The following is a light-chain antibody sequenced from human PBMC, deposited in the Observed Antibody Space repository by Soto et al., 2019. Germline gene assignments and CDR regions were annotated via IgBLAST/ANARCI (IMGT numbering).Light chain of an antibody. J-gene: IGLJ1*01. CDR1: SSDVGGYNY. Sequence: QSALAQPASVSGSPGQSITISCTGTSSDVGGYNYVSWYQQQSGKAPKLMIHEVSNRPSGVSNRFSGSKSGNTASLTVSGLQSDDEADYYCSSYAGSLYVFGTGTKVTVL. V-gene: IGLV2-14*01. CDR3: SSYAGSLYV. CDR2: EVS.